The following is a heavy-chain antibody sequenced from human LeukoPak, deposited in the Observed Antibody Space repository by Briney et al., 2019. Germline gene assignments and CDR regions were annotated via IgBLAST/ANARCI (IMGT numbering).Heavy chain of an antibody. CDR3: ARNGRGVAFYYYYYMDV. CDR1: GFTFSNYE. Sequence: PGGSLRLSCVASGFTFSNYEMNWVRQAPGKGLEWLSYISGSGSPTHYTDSVKGRFTISRDNAENSLYLQMNSLRVDDTAVYYCARNGRGVAFYYYYYMDVWGKGTPVTVSS. CDR2: ISGSGSPT. J-gene: IGHJ6*03. V-gene: IGHV3-48*03. D-gene: IGHD3-10*01.